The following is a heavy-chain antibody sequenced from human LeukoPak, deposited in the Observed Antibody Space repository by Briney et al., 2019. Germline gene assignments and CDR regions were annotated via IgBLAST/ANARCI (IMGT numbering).Heavy chain of an antibody. Sequence: PSETLSLTCTVSGGSISSYYWSWIRQPPGKGLEWIGYIYYSGSTNYNPSLKSRVTISVDTSKNQFSLKLSSVTAADTAVYYCARADTFYGGNSVFDYWGQGTLVTVSS. V-gene: IGHV4-59*01. CDR1: GGSISSYY. CDR2: IYYSGST. D-gene: IGHD4-23*01. J-gene: IGHJ4*02. CDR3: ARADTFYGGNSVFDY.